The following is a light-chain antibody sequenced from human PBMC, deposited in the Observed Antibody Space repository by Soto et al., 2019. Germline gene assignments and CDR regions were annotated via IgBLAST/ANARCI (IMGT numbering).Light chain of an antibody. V-gene: IGLV1-40*01. CDR3: QSYDSSLSGYV. J-gene: IGLJ1*01. CDR2: ANS. Sequence: QAVVTQPPSVSGAPGQRVTISCNGSSSNIGAGYDVHWYQQLPGTAPKLLIYANSNRPSGVPDRFSGSKSGTSASLAITGLQAEDEADYYCQSYDSSLSGYVFGTGTKLTVL. CDR1: SSNIGAGYD.